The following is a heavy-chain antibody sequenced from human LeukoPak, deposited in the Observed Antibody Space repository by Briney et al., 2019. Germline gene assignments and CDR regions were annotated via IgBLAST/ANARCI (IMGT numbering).Heavy chain of an antibody. V-gene: IGHV3-30*18. CDR2: ISYDGSNK. Sequence: GGSLRLSCAASGFTFSSYGMHWVRQAPGKGLEWVAVISYDGSNKYYADAVKGRFTISRNNSKNTLYLQMNSLRAEDTAVYYCAKEGEVGSSWYIFDYWGQGTLVTVSS. CDR1: GFTFSSYG. CDR3: AKEGEVGSSWYIFDY. D-gene: IGHD6-13*01. J-gene: IGHJ4*02.